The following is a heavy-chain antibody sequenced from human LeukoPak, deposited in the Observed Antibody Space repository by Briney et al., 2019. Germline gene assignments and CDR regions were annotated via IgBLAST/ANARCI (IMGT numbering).Heavy chain of an antibody. CDR3: ASGVVGATAGY. D-gene: IGHD1-26*01. Sequence: PGGSLRLSCAASGFTFSSYWMHWVRQAPGKGLEWVADIKQDGSVKYYVDSVKGRFTISRDNAKNSLYLQMNSLRAEDTAVYYCASGVVGATAGYWGQGTLVTVSS. CDR2: IKQDGSVK. CDR1: GFTFSSYW. V-gene: IGHV3-7*01. J-gene: IGHJ4*02.